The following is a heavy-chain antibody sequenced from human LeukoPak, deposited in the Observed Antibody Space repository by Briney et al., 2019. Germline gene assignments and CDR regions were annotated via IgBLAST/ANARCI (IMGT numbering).Heavy chain of an antibody. J-gene: IGHJ5*02. CDR2: INPNSGGT. Sequence: GASVKVSCKASGYTFTVYYMHWVRQAPGQGLEWMGWINPNSGGTNYAQKFQGWVTMTRDTSISTAYMELSRLRSDDTAVYYCAVGARVVRGVSGWFDPWGQGTLVTVSS. CDR1: GYTFTVYY. CDR3: AVGARVVRGVSGWFDP. V-gene: IGHV1-2*04. D-gene: IGHD3-10*01.